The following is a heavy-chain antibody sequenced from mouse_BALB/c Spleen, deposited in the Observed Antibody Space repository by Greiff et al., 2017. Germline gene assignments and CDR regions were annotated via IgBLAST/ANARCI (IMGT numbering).Heavy chain of an antibody. J-gene: IGHJ1*01. CDR3: ARADDGYYGYFDV. CDR2: ISSGGST. Sequence: EVHLVESGGGLVKPGGSLKLSCAASGFTFSSYAMSWVRQTPEKRLEWVASISSGGSTYYPDSVKGRFTISRDNARNILYLQMSSLRSEDTAMYYCARADDGYYGYFDVWGAGTTVTVSS. D-gene: IGHD2-3*01. V-gene: IGHV5-6-5*01. CDR1: GFTFSSYA.